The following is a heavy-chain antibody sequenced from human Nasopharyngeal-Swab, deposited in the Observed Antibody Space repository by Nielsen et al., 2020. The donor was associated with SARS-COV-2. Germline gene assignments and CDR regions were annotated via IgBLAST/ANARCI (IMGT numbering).Heavy chain of an antibody. CDR2: IYYSGST. D-gene: IGHD3-22*01. CDR1: GGSFSGYY. CDR3: ARTSSGYPYYFDY. Sequence: SETLSLTCAVYGGSFSGYYWSWIRQPPGKGLEWIGYIYYSGSTNYNPSLKSRVTISVDTSKNQFSLKLSSVTAADTAVYYCARTSSGYPYYFDYWGQGTLVTVSS. J-gene: IGHJ4*02. V-gene: IGHV4-59*01.